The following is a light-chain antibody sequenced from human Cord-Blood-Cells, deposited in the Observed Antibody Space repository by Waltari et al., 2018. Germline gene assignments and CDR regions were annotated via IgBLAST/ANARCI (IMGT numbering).Light chain of an antibody. Sequence: EIVLTPSPGTLSLSPGGRATPSCRASQSVSSSYLAWYQQKPGQAPRLLIYGASSRATGIPDRLSGSGSGTDFTLTISRLEPEDFAVYYCQQYGSSPWTFGQGTKVEIK. CDR1: QSVSSSY. V-gene: IGKV3-20*01. J-gene: IGKJ1*01. CDR3: QQYGSSPWT. CDR2: GAS.